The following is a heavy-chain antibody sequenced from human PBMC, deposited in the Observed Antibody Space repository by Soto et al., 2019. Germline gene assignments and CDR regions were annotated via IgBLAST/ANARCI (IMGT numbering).Heavy chain of an antibody. CDR2: IYYSGSI. CDR1: GGSINSRGYY. Sequence: QVQLQESGPGLVRPSQTLSLTCTVSGGSINSRGYYWTWIRQHPGKGLEWIGNIYYSGSIHFNPSLQSRLTMLVDTSENQFSLKLTSVTAADTAVYYCARQSESTGYFYGWFDPWGQGTLVTVSS. V-gene: IGHV4-31*03. D-gene: IGHD3-9*01. J-gene: IGHJ5*02. CDR3: ARQSESTGYFYGWFDP.